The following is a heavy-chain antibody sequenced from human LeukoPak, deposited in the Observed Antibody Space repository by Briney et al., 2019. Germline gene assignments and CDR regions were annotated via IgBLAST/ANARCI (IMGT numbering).Heavy chain of an antibody. CDR2: IYTGGSP. Sequence: SETLSLTCTVSGGSISSYYWSWIRQPAGKGLEWIGRIYTGGSPNYNPSLKSRVTMSVDTSKNQFSLKLNSVTAADTAVYYCARRYCTNGICYPWAFDIWGQGTMVTVSS. CDR1: GGSISSYY. J-gene: IGHJ3*02. V-gene: IGHV4-4*07. D-gene: IGHD2-8*01. CDR3: ARRYCTNGICYPWAFDI.